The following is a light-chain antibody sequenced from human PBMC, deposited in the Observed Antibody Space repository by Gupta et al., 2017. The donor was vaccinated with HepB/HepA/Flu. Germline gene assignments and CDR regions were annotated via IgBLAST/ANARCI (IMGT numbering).Light chain of an antibody. CDR3: GTWDISLRGV. Sequence: QSVLTQPPSVSAASGQKVTISCSGSSSNIGNNYVSWYQQLPGTAPKLVIYDNDKRPSGIPDRFSGSKSGTSATLGITGLQTGDEADYYCGTWDISLRGVFGGGTTLTVL. CDR1: SSNIGNNY. V-gene: IGLV1-51*01. CDR2: DND. J-gene: IGLJ3*02.